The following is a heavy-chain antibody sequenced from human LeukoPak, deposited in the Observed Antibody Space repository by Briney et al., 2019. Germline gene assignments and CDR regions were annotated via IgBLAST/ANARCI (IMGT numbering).Heavy chain of an antibody. CDR3: ARGSGCDNHYYAMDV. V-gene: IGHV3-53*01. Sequence: GGSLRLSCAASGFSLNSNYMTWVRQAPGKGLEWVSVIYNGGRTDYADSVRGRFIISGDISKNTVYLQMNSLRAEDTAVYYCARGSGCDNHYYAMDVWGQGTTVTVSS. CDR1: GFSLNSNY. D-gene: IGHD5-12*01. CDR2: IYNGGRT. J-gene: IGHJ6*02.